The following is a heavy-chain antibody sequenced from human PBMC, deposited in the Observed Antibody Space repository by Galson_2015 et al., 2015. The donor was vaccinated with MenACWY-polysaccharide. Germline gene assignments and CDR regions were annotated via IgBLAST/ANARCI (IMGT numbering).Heavy chain of an antibody. CDR2: DGGVK. V-gene: IGHV3-30*15. Sequence: DGGVKYYADSVKGRFTISRDNSKNTLYLQMSSLRPEDTALYYCARDLSGFGAFGIWGQGTMVTVSS. J-gene: IGHJ3*02. D-gene: IGHD3-22*01. CDR3: ARDLSGFGAFGI.